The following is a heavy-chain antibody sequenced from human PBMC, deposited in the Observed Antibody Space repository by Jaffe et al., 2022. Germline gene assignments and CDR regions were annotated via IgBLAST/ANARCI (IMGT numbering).Heavy chain of an antibody. CDR1: GGSISSGSYY. J-gene: IGHJ4*02. V-gene: IGHV4-61*02. Sequence: QVQLQESGPGLVKPSQTLSLTCTVSGGSISSGSYYWSWIRQPAGKGLEWIGRIYTSGSTNYNPSLKSRVTISVDTSKNQFSLKLSSVTAADTAVYYCAREHYSSSWYGSYYFDYWGQGTLVTVSS. CDR2: IYTSGST. D-gene: IGHD6-13*01. CDR3: AREHYSSSWYGSYYFDY.